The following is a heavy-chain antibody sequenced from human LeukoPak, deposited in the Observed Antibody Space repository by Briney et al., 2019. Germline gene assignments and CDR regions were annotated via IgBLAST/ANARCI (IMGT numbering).Heavy chain of an antibody. CDR3: ARGNWNYDY. CDR2: MSLRGRT. J-gene: IGHJ4*02. CDR1: GGSITTTNF. Sequence: PSATLSLTCGVSGGSITTTNFWSWVRQPPGGGLEWIGEMSLRGRTQYNPSLKSRVTISVDTSKNQFSLKLSSVTAADTAVYYCARGNWNYDYWGQGTLVTVSS. V-gene: IGHV4-4*02. D-gene: IGHD1-7*01.